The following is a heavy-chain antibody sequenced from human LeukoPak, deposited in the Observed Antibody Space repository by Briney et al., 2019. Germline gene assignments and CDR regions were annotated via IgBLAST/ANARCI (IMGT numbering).Heavy chain of an antibody. CDR1: GGSFSGYY. Sequence: SSETLSLTCAVYGGSFSGYYWSWIRQPPGKGLEWIGEINHSGSTNYNPSLKSRVTISVDTSKNQFSLKLSSVTAADTAVYYCARGSLGGYPPSDFDYWGQGTLVTVSS. D-gene: IGHD3-22*01. CDR3: ARGSLGGYPPSDFDY. V-gene: IGHV4-34*01. J-gene: IGHJ4*02. CDR2: INHSGST.